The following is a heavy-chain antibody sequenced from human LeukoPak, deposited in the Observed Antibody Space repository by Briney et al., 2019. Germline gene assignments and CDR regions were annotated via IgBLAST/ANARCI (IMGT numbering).Heavy chain of an antibody. Sequence: PGGSLRLSCAASGFTFSSYAKSWVRQAPGKGLEWVSAISGSGGSTYYADSVKGRFTISRDNSKNTLYLQMNSLRAGDTAVYYCAKLLRYFDWLFYDWGQGTLVTVSS. CDR1: GFTFSSYA. CDR2: ISGSGGST. D-gene: IGHD3-9*01. V-gene: IGHV3-23*01. J-gene: IGHJ4*02. CDR3: AKLLRYFDWLFYD.